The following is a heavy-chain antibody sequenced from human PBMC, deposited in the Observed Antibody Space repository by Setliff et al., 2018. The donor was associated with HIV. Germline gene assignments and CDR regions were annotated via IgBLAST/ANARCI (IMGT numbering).Heavy chain of an antibody. V-gene: IGHV3-21*04. CDR1: GFTLSRSN. Sequence: GGSLRLSCAASGFTLSRSNMNWFRQAPGKGLEWVSFISSSSSYIYYADSVKGRFTISRDNSKNTLYLQMNSLRAEDTAVYYCAKDRDERWFGELLSPFTFDYWGQGTLVTVSS. CDR3: AKDRDERWFGELLSPFTFDY. D-gene: IGHD3-10*01. J-gene: IGHJ4*02. CDR2: ISSSSSYI.